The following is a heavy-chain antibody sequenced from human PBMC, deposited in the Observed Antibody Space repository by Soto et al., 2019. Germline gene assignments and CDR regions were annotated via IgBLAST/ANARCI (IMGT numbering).Heavy chain of an antibody. CDR3: TREIPYFDS. Sequence: EVHLVESGGGLAQPGRPLRLSCATSGFTFTYFSISWVRQAPGRGLEGVGFSRSQDYGGTTEYAASVKGRFAISRDDSTRIAYLQMNSLNNEDTAVYNCTREIPYFDSWGQGTLVTVSS. V-gene: IGHV3-49*02. J-gene: IGHJ4*02. CDR2: SRSQDYGGTT. CDR1: GFTFTYFS.